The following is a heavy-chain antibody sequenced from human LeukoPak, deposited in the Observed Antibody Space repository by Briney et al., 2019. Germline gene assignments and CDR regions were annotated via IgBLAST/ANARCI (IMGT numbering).Heavy chain of an antibody. V-gene: IGHV4-39*01. Sequence: SETLSLTCTVSGGSIKSNYWGWIRQPPGKGLEWIGSIYYSGNTYYNASLKSQVSISIDTSKNQFSLRLTSVTAADTAVYYCARQTGSGLFILPGGQGTLVTVSS. CDR2: IYYSGNT. CDR1: GGSIKSNY. D-gene: IGHD3/OR15-3a*01. CDR3: ARQTGSGLFILP. J-gene: IGHJ4*02.